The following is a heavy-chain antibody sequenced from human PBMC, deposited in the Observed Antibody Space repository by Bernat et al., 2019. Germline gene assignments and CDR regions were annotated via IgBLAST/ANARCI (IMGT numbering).Heavy chain of an antibody. CDR3: TKGAAGSPFDY. CDR1: GFTFSSYD. J-gene: IGHJ4*02. CDR2: IRSKAYGGTT. Sequence: EVQLVESGGGLVQPGGSLRLSCAASGFTFSSYDMHWVRQATGKGLEWVGFIRSKAYGGTTEYAASVKGRFTISRDDSKSIAYLQMNSLKTEDTAVYYCTKGAAGSPFDYWGQGTLVTVSS. D-gene: IGHD6-13*01. V-gene: IGHV3-49*04.